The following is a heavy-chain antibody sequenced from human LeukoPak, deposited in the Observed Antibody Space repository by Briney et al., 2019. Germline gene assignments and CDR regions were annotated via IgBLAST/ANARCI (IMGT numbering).Heavy chain of an antibody. V-gene: IGHV3-7*04. CDR3: ARWDRVAAAGRTEYFQH. J-gene: IGHJ1*01. CDR2: IKEDGSEK. D-gene: IGHD6-13*01. CDR1: EFTFSSSW. Sequence: GGSLRLSCAASEFTFSSSWMSWVRQAPGKGLEWVANIKEDGSEKYYVDSVKGRFIISRDNARNSLYLQMSSLRAEDTAVYYCARWDRVAAAGRTEYFQHWGQGTLVTVSS.